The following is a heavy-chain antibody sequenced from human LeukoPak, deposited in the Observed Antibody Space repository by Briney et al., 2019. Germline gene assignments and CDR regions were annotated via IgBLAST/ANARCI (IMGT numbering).Heavy chain of an antibody. J-gene: IGHJ6*03. CDR2: IYYSGST. CDR1: GGSISSYY. CDR3: ARDDILTGYCMDV. D-gene: IGHD3-9*01. V-gene: IGHV4-39*01. Sequence: SETLSLTCTVSGGSISSYYWGWIRQPPGKGLEWIGSIYYSGSTYYNPSLKSRVTISVDTSKNQFSLKLSSVTAADTAVYYCARDDILTGYCMDVWGKGTTVTISS.